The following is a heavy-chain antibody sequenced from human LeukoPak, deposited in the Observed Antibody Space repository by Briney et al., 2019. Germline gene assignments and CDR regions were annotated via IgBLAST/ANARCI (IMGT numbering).Heavy chain of an antibody. V-gene: IGHV1-2*02. J-gene: IGHJ4*02. CDR3: ARDNSTYYYGSGSYSN. Sequence: ASVKVSCKASGYTFTGYYMNWVRQAPGQGLEWMGWINPNSGGTNYAQKFQGRVTMTRDTSISTAYMELSRLRSDDTAVYYCARDNSTYYYGSGSYSNWGQGTLVTVSS. CDR2: INPNSGGT. D-gene: IGHD3-10*01. CDR1: GYTFTGYY.